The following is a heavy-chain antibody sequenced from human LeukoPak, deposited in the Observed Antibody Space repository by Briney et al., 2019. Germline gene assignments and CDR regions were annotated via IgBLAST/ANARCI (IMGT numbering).Heavy chain of an antibody. Sequence: GGSLRLSCAASGFTFSSYAMDWVRQAPGKGLEWVSAICGSGGSTYYADSVKGRFTISRDNSKTTLFLQMNSLRAEDTAVYYCAKDLHDYGNYVGWFDSWGQGTLVTVSS. J-gene: IGHJ5*01. CDR2: ICGSGGST. V-gene: IGHV3-23*01. D-gene: IGHD4-11*01. CDR3: AKDLHDYGNYVGWFDS. CDR1: GFTFSSYA.